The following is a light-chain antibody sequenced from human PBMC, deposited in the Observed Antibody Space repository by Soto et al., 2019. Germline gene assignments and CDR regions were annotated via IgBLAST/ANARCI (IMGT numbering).Light chain of an antibody. Sequence: EIVLPQSPATLSLSPGERATLSCRASQSVSSYLAWYQQKPGQAPRLLIYDASNRATGVPARFSGSGSGTDFTLTISSLELEDFAVYDCQQRSIWPLTFGGGTKVEIK. V-gene: IGKV3-11*01. CDR3: QQRSIWPLT. J-gene: IGKJ4*01. CDR1: QSVSSY. CDR2: DAS.